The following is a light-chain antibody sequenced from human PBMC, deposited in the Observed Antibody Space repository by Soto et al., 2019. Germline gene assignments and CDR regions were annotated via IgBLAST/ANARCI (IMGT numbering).Light chain of an antibody. J-gene: IGKJ3*01. CDR3: QQRGNWPVT. CDR2: DAS. V-gene: IGKV3-11*01. Sequence: EIVLTQSPATLSLSPGERATLSCRASQSVGSYFAWYQQKPGQAPRLLIYDASNRTTGMTPSFSGSGSGTDFTIIISSLEHDDFAVYYCQQRGNWPVTFGQGTRVDIK. CDR1: QSVGSY.